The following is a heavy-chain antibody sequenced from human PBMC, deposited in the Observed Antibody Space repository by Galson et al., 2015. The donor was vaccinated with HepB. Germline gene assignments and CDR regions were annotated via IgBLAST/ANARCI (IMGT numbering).Heavy chain of an antibody. CDR1: GGTFSSYA. CDR2: IIPIFGTA. Sequence: SVKVSCKASGGTFSSYAISWVRQAPGQGLEWMGGIIPIFGTANYAQKFQGRVTITADESTSTAYMELSSLRSEDTAVYYCARDGWGYCSSTSCYRFDYWGQGTLVTVSS. J-gene: IGHJ4*02. D-gene: IGHD2-2*01. CDR3: ARDGWGYCSSTSCYRFDY. V-gene: IGHV1-69*13.